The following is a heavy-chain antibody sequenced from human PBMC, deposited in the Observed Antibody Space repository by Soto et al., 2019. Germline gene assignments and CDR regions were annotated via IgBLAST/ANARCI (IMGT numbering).Heavy chain of an antibody. D-gene: IGHD1-26*01. Sequence: HPGGSLRLSCAASGFTFSSFAMGWFRQAPGKGPEWVSVISGTGGSTYYADSVKGRFTISRDNSKNTLDLQMDSLGAEDTAVYYCARSAPVGALTFWFDPWGQGTLVTVSS. CDR1: GFTFSSFA. CDR2: ISGTGGST. J-gene: IGHJ5*02. CDR3: ARSAPVGALTFWFDP. V-gene: IGHV3-23*01.